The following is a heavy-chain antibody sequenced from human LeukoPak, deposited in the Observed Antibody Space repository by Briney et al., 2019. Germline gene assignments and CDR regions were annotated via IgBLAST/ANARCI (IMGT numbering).Heavy chain of an antibody. CDR1: GFTFSSYG. V-gene: IGHV3-23*01. CDR2: INGGGGST. Sequence: GVSLRLSCVASGFTFSSYGMSWVRQAPGKGLEWVSAINGGGGSTYYADSVKGRVTISRDNSKNTLYLQMNSLRAEDTAVYYCAKRRGTSGATYFDYWGQGTPVTVSS. CDR3: AKRRGTSGATYFDY. J-gene: IGHJ4*02. D-gene: IGHD1-1*01.